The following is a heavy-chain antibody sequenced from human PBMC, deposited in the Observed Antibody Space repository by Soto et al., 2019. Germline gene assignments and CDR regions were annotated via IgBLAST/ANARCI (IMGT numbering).Heavy chain of an antibody. D-gene: IGHD6-13*01. CDR3: ARALGGKQQPFDY. CDR2: IKQGGSEI. J-gene: IGHJ4*02. CDR1: GFTFSSYA. Sequence: GSLRLSFTASGFTFSSYAIHSVLQAPWKGLDWVANIKQGGSEIYYVDSVKGRFTSSRDNAKNSLYLQMNSLRAEDPALYYCARALGGKQQPFDYWGQETMV. V-gene: IGHV3-7*03.